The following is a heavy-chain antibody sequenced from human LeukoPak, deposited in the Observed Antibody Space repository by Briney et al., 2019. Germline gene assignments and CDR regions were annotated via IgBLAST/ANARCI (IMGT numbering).Heavy chain of an antibody. CDR1: GYTFTNYD. CDR2: RNPNSGRT. J-gene: IGHJ3*02. D-gene: IGHD2-15*01. V-gene: IGHV1-8*01. Sequence: ASVKVACKASGYTFTNYDINWVRQATGQGLEWMGWRNPNSGRTGFAQKFQGRLTMTADTSISTAYMELSSLRSEDTAVYYCARDPLGYCSGGSCYARAFDIWGQGTMVTVSS. CDR3: ARDPLGYCSGGSCYARAFDI.